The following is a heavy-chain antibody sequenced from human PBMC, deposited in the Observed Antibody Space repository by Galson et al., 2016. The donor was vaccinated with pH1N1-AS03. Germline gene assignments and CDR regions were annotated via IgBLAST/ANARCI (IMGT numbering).Heavy chain of an antibody. CDR2: IIPIFGTA. V-gene: IGHV1-69*13. CDR3: ARDVGLVDTATVVNYYGMDV. J-gene: IGHJ6*02. D-gene: IGHD5-18*01. Sequence: SVKVSCKASGGTFSRYAISWVRQAPGQGLEWMGGIIPIFGTANYAQKFQDRVTITADESTSTSYMELSSLRSEDTAVYYCARDVGLVDTATVVNYYGMDVWGQGTTVTVSS. CDR1: GGTFSRYA.